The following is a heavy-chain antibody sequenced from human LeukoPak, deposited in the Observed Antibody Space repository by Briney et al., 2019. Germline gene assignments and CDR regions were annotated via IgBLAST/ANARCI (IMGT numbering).Heavy chain of an antibody. CDR1: GFTFTSSA. J-gene: IGHJ6*03. CDR2: IVVGSGNT. D-gene: IGHD2-15*01. V-gene: IGHV1-58*02. CDR3: ATAVAPIGTYYYYHYMDV. Sequence: GASVKVSCKASGFTFTSSAMQWVRQARGQCLEWIGWIVVGSGNTNYAQKFQERVTITRDMSTSTAYMELSSLRSEDTAVYYCATAVAPIGTYYYYHYMDVWGKGTTVTVSS.